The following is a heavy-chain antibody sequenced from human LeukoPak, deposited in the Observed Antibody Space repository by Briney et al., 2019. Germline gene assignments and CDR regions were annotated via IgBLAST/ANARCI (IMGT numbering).Heavy chain of an antibody. V-gene: IGHV3-23*01. Sequence: GGSLRLSCAASGFTFSSYAMSWVRQAPGKGLEWVSAISGSGGSTYYADSAKGRFTISRDNSKNTLYLQMNSLRAEDTAVYYCAKRGTIPSGYVNVGEDYFDYWGQGTLVTVSS. CDR1: GFTFSSYA. D-gene: IGHD5-12*01. CDR2: ISGSGGST. CDR3: AKRGTIPSGYVNVGEDYFDY. J-gene: IGHJ4*02.